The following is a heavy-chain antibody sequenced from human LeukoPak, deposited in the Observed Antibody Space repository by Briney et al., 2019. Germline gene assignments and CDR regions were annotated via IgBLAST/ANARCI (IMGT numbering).Heavy chain of an antibody. J-gene: IGHJ4*02. CDR1: GGSISSSSYY. CDR2: IYYSGST. D-gene: IGHD7-27*01. V-gene: IGHV4-39*07. CDR3: ARVERTYWGPGPGDYFDS. Sequence: SETLSLTCNVSGGSISSSSYYWGWIRQPPGKGLEWIGSIYYSGSTYYNPSLKSRVTISVDTSKNQFSLKLSSVTAADTAVYYCARVERTYWGPGPGDYFDSWGQGTMVTVSS.